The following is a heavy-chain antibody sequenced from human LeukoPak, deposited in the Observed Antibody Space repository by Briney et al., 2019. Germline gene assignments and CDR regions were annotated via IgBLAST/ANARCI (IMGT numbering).Heavy chain of an antibody. CDR3: AREAKYDGSGYYSRDHYFEY. Sequence: PGRSLRLSCAASGVTFSSYAMHWVRQAPGKGLEWVAVISYDGSNKYYADSVKGRFTISRDNSKNTLYLQMNSLRAEDTAVYYCAREAKYDGSGYYSRDHYFEYWGQGTLVTVSS. D-gene: IGHD3-22*01. J-gene: IGHJ4*02. CDR2: ISYDGSNK. V-gene: IGHV3-30-3*01. CDR1: GVTFSSYA.